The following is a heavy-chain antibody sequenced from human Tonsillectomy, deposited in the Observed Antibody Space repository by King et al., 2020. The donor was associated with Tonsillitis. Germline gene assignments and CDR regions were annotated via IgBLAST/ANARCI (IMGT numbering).Heavy chain of an antibody. CDR1: GGSISSYY. Sequence: QLQESGPGLVKPSETLSLTCTVPGGSISSYYWNWIRQPAGKGLGWSGRIYSSGSTNYNPSLKSRVTMSVDTSKNQFSLKLSSVTAADTAVYYCARTGGSKYHYGMDVWGQGTTVIVSS. CDR3: ARTGGSKYHYGMDV. D-gene: IGHD2-8*02. J-gene: IGHJ6*02. V-gene: IGHV4-4*07. CDR2: IYSSGST.